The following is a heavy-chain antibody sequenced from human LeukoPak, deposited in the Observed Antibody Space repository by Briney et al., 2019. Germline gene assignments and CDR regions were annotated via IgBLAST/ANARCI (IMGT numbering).Heavy chain of an antibody. V-gene: IGHV1-46*01. J-gene: IGHJ6*02. CDR3: ARGGYSESFYNPRSYGMDV. CDR2: INPSGDTT. CDR1: GYTFTNYY. D-gene: IGHD3-10*01. Sequence: GASVKVPCKASGYTFTNYYLHRVRQAPGQGLAWMGIINPSGDTTRYVEKFQGRVTMTRDTSASTVYMELSSLRSEDTAVYYCARGGYSESFYNPRSYGMDVWGQGTTVIVSS.